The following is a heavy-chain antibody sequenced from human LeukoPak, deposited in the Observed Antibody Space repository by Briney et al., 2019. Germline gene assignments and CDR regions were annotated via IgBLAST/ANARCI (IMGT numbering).Heavy chain of an antibody. D-gene: IGHD2-15*01. V-gene: IGHV4-34*01. CDR2: INHSGST. J-gene: IGHJ6*03. CDR1: GGSISSYY. Sequence: PSETLSLTCTVSGGSISSYYWSWIRQPPGKGLEWIGEINHSGSTNYNPSLKSRVTISVDTSKNQFSLKLSSVTAADTAVYYCARGRCSGGSCYRIYYYYYYMDVWGKGTTVTVSS. CDR3: ARGRCSGGSCYRIYYYYYYMDV.